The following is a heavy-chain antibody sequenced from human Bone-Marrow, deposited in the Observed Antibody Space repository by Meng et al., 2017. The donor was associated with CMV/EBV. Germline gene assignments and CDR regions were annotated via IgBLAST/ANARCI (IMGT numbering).Heavy chain of an antibody. J-gene: IGHJ6*02. CDR1: GGSLSNYG. D-gene: IGHD1-1*01. CDR2: IIPIFGTP. Sequence: SVKVSCKASGGSLSNYGITWVRQAPGHGLEWMGGIIPIFGTPSYAQRFQGRVTITTDESTSTAYMEVSSLTSEDTAVYYCATPTSPPGLPFFVGMDVWGQGTTVIVSS. CDR3: ATPTSPPGLPFFVGMDV. V-gene: IGHV1-69*05.